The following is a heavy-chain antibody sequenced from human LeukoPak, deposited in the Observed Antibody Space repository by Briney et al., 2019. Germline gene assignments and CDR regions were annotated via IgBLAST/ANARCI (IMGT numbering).Heavy chain of an antibody. CDR1: GGSISSGDYS. CDR2: IYYSGST. J-gene: IGHJ4*02. D-gene: IGHD3-22*01. V-gene: IGHV4-30-4*01. Sequence: PSQTLSLTCTVSGGSISSGDYSWSWIRQPPGKRLEWIGYIYYSGSTYYNPSLKSRVTISVDTSKNQFSLKLSSVTAADTAVYYCARDSSGYYRLDYWGQGTLVTVSS. CDR3: ARDSSGYYRLDY.